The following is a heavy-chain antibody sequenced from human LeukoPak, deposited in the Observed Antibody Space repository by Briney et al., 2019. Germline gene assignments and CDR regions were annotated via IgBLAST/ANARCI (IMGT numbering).Heavy chain of an antibody. Sequence: GGSLRLSCAASGFIGRKKMLSWVRQAPGKGLEWLSMLQDGDRIYFGDSVKGRCTTSSDNSKNTLYLQMNSLRAEDTAVYYCARRRDGYNSLVYWGQGTLVTVSS. CDR3: ARRRDGYNSLVY. V-gene: IGHV3-53*01. D-gene: IGHD5-24*01. CDR2: LQDGDRI. J-gene: IGHJ4*02. CDR1: GFIGRKKM.